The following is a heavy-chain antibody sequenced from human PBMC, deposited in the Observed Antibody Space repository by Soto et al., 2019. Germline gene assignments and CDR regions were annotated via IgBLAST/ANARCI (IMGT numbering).Heavy chain of an antibody. CDR2: ISSSGSTI. D-gene: IGHD2-8*01. CDR1: GFTFSDYY. CDR3: ARESPYCNNGVCYYDY. Sequence: GGSLRLSCAASGFTFSDYYMSWIRQAPGKGLEWVSYISSSGSTIYYADSVKGRFTISRDNAKNSLYLQMNSLRAEDTAVYYCARESPYCNNGVCYYDYWGQGTLVTVSS. J-gene: IGHJ4*02. V-gene: IGHV3-11*01.